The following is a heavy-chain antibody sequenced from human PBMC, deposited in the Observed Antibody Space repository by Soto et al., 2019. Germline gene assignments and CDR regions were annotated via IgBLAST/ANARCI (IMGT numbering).Heavy chain of an antibody. J-gene: IGHJ4*02. CDR3: ARDFDY. Sequence: QVRLQQWGAGLLKPSETLSLTCAVYGGSFTSYYWSWIRQPPGKGLEWIGDISHGGITNYNPSLKSRVTISLDTSQNHVSLRLTSVTAADTAVYYCARDFDYWGQGTLVTVSS. CDR1: GGSFTSYY. CDR2: ISHGGIT. V-gene: IGHV4-34*01.